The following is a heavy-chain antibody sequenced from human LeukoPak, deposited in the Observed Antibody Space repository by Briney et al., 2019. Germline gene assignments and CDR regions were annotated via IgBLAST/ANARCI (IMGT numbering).Heavy chain of an antibody. J-gene: IGHJ4*02. Sequence: SETLSLTCAVSGGSIRSFYWNWIRQPPGKGLEWIGHINYSGSTSYNPSLKSRVTISVDTSKNQFSLKLSSVTAADTAVYYCARRDGSSWNFDYWGQGTLVTVSS. CDR3: ARRDGSSWNFDY. CDR1: GGSIRSFY. V-gene: IGHV4-59*12. D-gene: IGHD6-13*01. CDR2: INYSGST.